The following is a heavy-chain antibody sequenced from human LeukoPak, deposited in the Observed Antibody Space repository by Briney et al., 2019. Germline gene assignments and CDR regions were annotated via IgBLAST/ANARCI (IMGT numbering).Heavy chain of an antibody. CDR2: IIPIFGTA. V-gene: IGHV1-69*01. CDR1: GGIFSSYA. Sequence: AVKVSCKASGGIFSSYAFSWVRQAPGQGLEWMGGIIPIFGTANYAQKFQGRVTITADETTSTAYMELSNLRSEDTAVYYCARGLITIFGVVIITYGMDVWGQGTTVTVSS. D-gene: IGHD3-3*01. J-gene: IGHJ6*02. CDR3: ARGLITIFGVVIITYGMDV.